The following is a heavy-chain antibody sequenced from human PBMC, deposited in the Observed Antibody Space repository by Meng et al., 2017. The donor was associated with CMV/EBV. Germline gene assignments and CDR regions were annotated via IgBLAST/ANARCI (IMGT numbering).Heavy chain of an antibody. CDR2: INHSGST. V-gene: IGHV4-34*01. CDR1: GGSFSGYY. CDR3: ARVWDSGWDY. Sequence: QVQIQRWGAGRLKPSATLALTCSVYGGSFSGYYWSWIRQPPGKGLEWIGEINHSGSTNYNPSLKSRVTISVDTSKNQFSLKLSSVTAADTAVYYCARVWDSGWDYWGQGTLVTVSS. D-gene: IGHD6-19*01. J-gene: IGHJ4*02.